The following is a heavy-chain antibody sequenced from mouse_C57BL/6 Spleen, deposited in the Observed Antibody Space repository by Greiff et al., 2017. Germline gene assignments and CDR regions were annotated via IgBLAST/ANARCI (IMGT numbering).Heavy chain of an antibody. CDR1: GYSFTGYF. J-gene: IGHJ4*01. V-gene: IGHV1-20*01. CDR3: ARGGNRNYYAMDY. CDR2: INPYNGDT. D-gene: IGHD1-1*01. Sequence: VQLQQSGPELVKPGDSVKISCKASGYSFTGYFMNWVMQSHGKSLEWIGRINPYNGDTFYNQKFKGKATLTVDKSSSTAHMELRSLTSEDSAVYYCARGGNRNYYAMDYWGQGTSVTVSS.